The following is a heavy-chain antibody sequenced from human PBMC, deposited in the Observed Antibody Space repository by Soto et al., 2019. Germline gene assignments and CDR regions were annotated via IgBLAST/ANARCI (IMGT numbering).Heavy chain of an antibody. CDR3: ARHVNLLLWFGELFGAFDI. V-gene: IGHV4-39*01. Sequence: SETLSLTCTVSGGSISSSSYYWGWIRQPPGKGLEWIGSIYYSGSTYYNQSLKSRVTISVDTSKNQFSLKLSSVTAADTAVYYCARHVNLLLWFGELFGAFDIWGQGTMVTVSS. D-gene: IGHD3-10*01. CDR1: GGSISSSSYY. J-gene: IGHJ3*02. CDR2: IYYSGST.